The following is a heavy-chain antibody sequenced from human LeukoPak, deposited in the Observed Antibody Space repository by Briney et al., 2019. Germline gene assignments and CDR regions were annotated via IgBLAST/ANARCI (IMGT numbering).Heavy chain of an antibody. J-gene: IGHJ6*03. CDR1: GYTFTGHY. V-gene: IGHV1-2*02. CDR2: INPNSGGT. CDR3: ARGVATTNLPQYYYYMDV. D-gene: IGHD5-12*01. Sequence: VASVKVSCKASGYTFTGHYMHWVRQAPGQGLEWMGWINPNSGGTNYAQKFQGRVTMTRDTSISTAYMELSRLRSDDTAAYYCARGVATTNLPQYYYYMDVWGKGTTVTVSS.